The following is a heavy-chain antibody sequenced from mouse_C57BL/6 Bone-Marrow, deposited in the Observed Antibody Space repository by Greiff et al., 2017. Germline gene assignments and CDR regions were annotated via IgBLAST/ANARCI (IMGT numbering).Heavy chain of an antibody. J-gene: IGHJ4*01. CDR1: GFNIKDDY. V-gene: IGHV14-4*01. CDR2: IDPENGDT. CDR3: TTPYGNYDAMDY. D-gene: IGHD2-1*01. Sequence: VQLQQSGAELVRPGASVKLSCTASGFNIKDDYMHWVKQRPEQGLEWIGWIDPENGDTEYASKFQGKATITADTSSNTAYLQLSSLTSEDTAVYYRTTPYGNYDAMDYWGQGTSVTVSS.